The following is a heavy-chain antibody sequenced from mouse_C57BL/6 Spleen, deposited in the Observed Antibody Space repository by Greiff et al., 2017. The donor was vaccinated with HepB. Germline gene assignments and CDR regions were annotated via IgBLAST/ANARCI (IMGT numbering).Heavy chain of an antibody. CDR2: INPNNGGT. CDR3: ARGGWYFDG. V-gene: IGHV1-22*01. CDR1: GYTFTDYN. J-gene: IGHJ1*03. Sequence: EVLLVESGPELVKPGASVKMSCKASGYTFTDYNMHWVKQSHGKSLEWIGYINPNNGGTSDNQKFKGKATLTVDKSSSTAYMELRSLTSEDSAVYYCARGGWYFDGWGTGTTVTVSS.